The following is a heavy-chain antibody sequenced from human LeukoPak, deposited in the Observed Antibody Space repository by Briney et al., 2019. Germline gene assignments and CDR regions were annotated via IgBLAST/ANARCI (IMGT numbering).Heavy chain of an antibody. J-gene: IGHJ3*02. V-gene: IGHV3-23*01. CDR2: ISPSGSDS. CDR1: GFTFDDYG. Sequence: GGSLRLSCAASGFTFDDYGMSWVRQAPGKGLEWVSTISPSGSDSYYADSVKGRFTISRDISKNTLSLQMNSLRAEDTAVYYRARRAYNWGAFDIWGQGTMVTVSS. CDR3: ARRAYNWGAFDI. D-gene: IGHD5-24*01.